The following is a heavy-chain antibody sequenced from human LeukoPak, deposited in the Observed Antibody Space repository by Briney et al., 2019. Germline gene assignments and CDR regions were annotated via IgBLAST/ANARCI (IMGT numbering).Heavy chain of an antibody. CDR1: GLMFSSHG. V-gene: IGHV3-33*01. CDR3: ARARNNYDSSGYSALDY. CDR2: IWYDGSNE. Sequence: GGSLRLSCAASSGLMFSSHGMHLVRQAPGKGLEWVAVIWYDGSNEYYADSVKGRFTITRDNSKNTLYLQMNSLRAEDTAVYYCARARNNYDSSGYSALDYWGQGTLVTVSS. D-gene: IGHD3-22*01. J-gene: IGHJ4*02.